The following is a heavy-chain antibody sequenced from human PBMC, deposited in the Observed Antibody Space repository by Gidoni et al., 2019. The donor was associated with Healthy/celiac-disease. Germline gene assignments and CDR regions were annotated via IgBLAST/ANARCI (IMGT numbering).Heavy chain of an antibody. CDR2: IYPGDSDT. Sequence: EVQLMQSGAEVKKPGESLKISCKGSGYSFTSYWIGWVRQMPGKGLEWMGIIYPGDSDTRYSPSFQGQVTIAADKSISTAYLQWSSLKASDTAMYYCARQLVGYSSGWFFDYWGQGTLVTVSS. CDR3: ARQLVGYSSGWFFDY. CDR1: GYSFTSYW. J-gene: IGHJ4*02. D-gene: IGHD6-19*01. V-gene: IGHV5-51*01.